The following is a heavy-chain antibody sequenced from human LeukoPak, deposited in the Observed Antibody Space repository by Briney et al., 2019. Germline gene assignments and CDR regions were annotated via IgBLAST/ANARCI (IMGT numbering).Heavy chain of an antibody. CDR3: ARDRDGYNSFDY. D-gene: IGHD5-24*01. V-gene: IGHV3-7*01. J-gene: IGHJ4*02. Sequence: PGGSLRLSCVASGFTFSRSWMSWVRQAPGKGLEWVANIKQDGSEKYYVDSVKGRFTISRDNAKNSLYLQMNSLRAEDTAVYYCARDRDGYNSFDYWGQGTLVTVSS. CDR1: GFTFSRSW. CDR2: IKQDGSEK.